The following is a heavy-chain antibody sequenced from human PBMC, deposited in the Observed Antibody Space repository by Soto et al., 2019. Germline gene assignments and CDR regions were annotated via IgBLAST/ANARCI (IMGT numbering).Heavy chain of an antibody. CDR2: INDRGSI. J-gene: IGHJ2*01. D-gene: IGHD3-9*01. CDR3: ARESHDILTGPPWVWYFDL. CDR1: GGSFSGYY. V-gene: IGHV4-34*01. Sequence: QVQLQQWGAGPLRPLETLSLTCGVSGGSFSGYYWAWIRQSPGKGLEWIGEINDRGSINYNPFLKSRVSISVDTSKNHYSLSLRSVTAADTAVYYCARESHDILTGPPWVWYFDLWGRGTLVTVSS.